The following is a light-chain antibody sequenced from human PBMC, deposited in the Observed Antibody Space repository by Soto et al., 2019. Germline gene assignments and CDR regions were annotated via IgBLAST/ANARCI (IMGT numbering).Light chain of an antibody. CDR1: QSVSYY. CDR3: QARGIWQP. CDR2: DAS. Sequence: EIVLTQSPATLSLSPGEDATLSCRASQSVSYYLAWYQQKPGQSPRLVIYDASHRATGIPARFSGSGSATDFTLTISSLEPDDFAVYYCQARGIWQPFGQGTKLEIK. V-gene: IGKV3-11*01. J-gene: IGKJ2*01.